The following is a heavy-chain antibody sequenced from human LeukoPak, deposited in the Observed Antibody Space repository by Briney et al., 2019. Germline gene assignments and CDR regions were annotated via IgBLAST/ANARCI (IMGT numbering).Heavy chain of an antibody. V-gene: IGHV1-69*13. CDR3: ARDKGGYQLRGFDP. J-gene: IGHJ5*02. CDR1: GGTFSSYA. CDR2: IIPIFGTA. Sequence: GASVKVSCKASGGTFSSYAISWVRQAPGQGLEWMGGIIPIFGTANYAHKFQGRVTITADESTSTAYMELSSLRSEDTAVYYCARDKGGYQLRGFDPWGQGTLVTVSS. D-gene: IGHD2-2*01.